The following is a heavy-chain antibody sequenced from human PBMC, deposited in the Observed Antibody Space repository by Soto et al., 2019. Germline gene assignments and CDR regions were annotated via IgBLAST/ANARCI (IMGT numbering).Heavy chain of an antibody. CDR3: AKDLCSSTSCYPYYYYYGMDV. J-gene: IGHJ6*02. Sequence: PGGSLRLSCAASGFTFSSYALSLVRQAPGKGLEWVSSISGSGGSTYYADSVKGRFTISRDNSKNTLYLQMNSLRAEDTAVYYCAKDLCSSTSCYPYYYYYGMDVWGQGTKVTVSS. V-gene: IGHV3-23*01. D-gene: IGHD2-2*01. CDR2: ISGSGGST. CDR1: GFTFSSYA.